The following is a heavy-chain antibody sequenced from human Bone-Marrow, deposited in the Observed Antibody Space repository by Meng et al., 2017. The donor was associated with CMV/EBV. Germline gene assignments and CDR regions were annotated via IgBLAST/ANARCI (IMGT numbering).Heavy chain of an antibody. D-gene: IGHD5-18*01. CDR3: ARGGYSYGPSYYYYYGMDV. CDR2: ISAYNGNT. Sequence: ASVKVSCKASGYTFTSYGISWVRQAPGQGLEWMGWISAYNGNTNYAQKLQGRVTMTTDTSTSTAYMELSRLRSDDTAVYYCARGGYSYGPSYYYYYGMDVWGQGTTVTVSS. V-gene: IGHV1-18*01. J-gene: IGHJ6*02. CDR1: GYTFTSYG.